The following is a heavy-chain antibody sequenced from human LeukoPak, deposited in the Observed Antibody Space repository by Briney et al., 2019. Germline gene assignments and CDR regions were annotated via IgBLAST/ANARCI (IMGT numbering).Heavy chain of an antibody. CDR3: AREYYDILTGYYRRHYYYYYGMDV. V-gene: IGHV1-8*01. Sequence: ASVKVSCKASGYTFTSYDINWVRQATGQGLEWMGWMNPNSGNTGYAQKLQGRVTMTTDTSTSTAYMELRSLRSDDTAVYYCAREYYDILTGYYRRHYYYYYGMDVWGQGTTVTVSS. CDR2: MNPNSGNT. D-gene: IGHD3-9*01. CDR1: GYTFTSYD. J-gene: IGHJ6*02.